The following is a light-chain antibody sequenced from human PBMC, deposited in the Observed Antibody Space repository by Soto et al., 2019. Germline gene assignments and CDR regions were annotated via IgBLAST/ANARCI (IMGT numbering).Light chain of an antibody. CDR2: EVS. J-gene: IGLJ3*02. Sequence: QSVLTQPASVSGSPGQSITISCTGTSSDVGSYNYASWYQQNPGKAPKLMIYEVSNRPSGVSNRFSGSKSGNAASLTISGLQAEDEANYSCRSYTSSSTRVFGGGTKLTVL. CDR3: RSYTSSSTRV. V-gene: IGLV2-14*01. CDR1: SSDVGSYNY.